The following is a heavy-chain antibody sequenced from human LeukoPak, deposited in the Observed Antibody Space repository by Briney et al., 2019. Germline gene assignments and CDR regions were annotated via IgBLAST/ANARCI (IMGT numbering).Heavy chain of an antibody. D-gene: IGHD3-22*01. CDR1: GGTFSSYA. CDR2: IIPILGIA. J-gene: IGHJ5*02. Sequence: SVKVSCKASGGTFSSYAISWVRQAPGQGLEWMGRIIPILGIANYAQKFQGRVTITADKSTSTAYMELSSLRYEDTAVYYCARDLRGNYYDSSGYYYGPWFDPWGQGTLVTVSS. CDR3: ARDLRGNYYDSSGYYYGPWFDP. V-gene: IGHV1-69*04.